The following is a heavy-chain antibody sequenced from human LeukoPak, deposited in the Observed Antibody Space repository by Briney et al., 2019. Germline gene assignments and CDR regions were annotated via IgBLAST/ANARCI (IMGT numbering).Heavy chain of an antibody. Sequence: GGSLRLSCAASGFTFSSYAMSWVRQAPGKGLEWVSAISGSGGSTYYADSVKGRFTISRDNSKNTLYLQMNSLRAEDTAVYYCAKDLRYFDWSLILDAFDIWGQGTMVTVSS. D-gene: IGHD3-9*01. CDR1: GFTFSSYA. V-gene: IGHV3-23*01. J-gene: IGHJ3*02. CDR2: ISGSGGST. CDR3: AKDLRYFDWSLILDAFDI.